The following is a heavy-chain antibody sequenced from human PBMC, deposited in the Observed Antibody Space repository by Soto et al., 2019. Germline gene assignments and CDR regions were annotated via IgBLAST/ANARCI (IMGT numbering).Heavy chain of an antibody. CDR2: ISGSGGST. J-gene: IGHJ6*02. CDR1: GFTFSGSA. Sequence: GGSLRLSCAASGFTFSGSAMSWVRQAPGKGLEWVSTISGSGGSTYYADSVKGRFTISRDNSKNTLYLQMNSLRAEDTAVYYCAKDLGYSPDYYYYGMDVWGQGTTVTVSS. CDR3: AKDLGYSPDYYYYGMDV. V-gene: IGHV3-23*01. D-gene: IGHD5-18*01.